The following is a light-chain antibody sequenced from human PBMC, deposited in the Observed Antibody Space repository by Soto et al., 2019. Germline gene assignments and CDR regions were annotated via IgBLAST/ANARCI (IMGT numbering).Light chain of an antibody. CDR1: QSLLHSNGYKY. CDR2: LGS. V-gene: IGKV2-28*01. J-gene: IGKJ2*01. Sequence: DVVMTQSPLSLPVTPGEPASISRRSSQSLLHSNGYKYLDWYLQRPGQSPQLLIYLGSNRASGVPDRFSGSGSGTDFTLKISRVEAEDVGVYYCMQALQTPMYTFGQGTKLEIK. CDR3: MQALQTPMYT.